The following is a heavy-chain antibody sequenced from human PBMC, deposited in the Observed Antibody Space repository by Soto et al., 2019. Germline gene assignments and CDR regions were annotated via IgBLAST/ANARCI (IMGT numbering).Heavy chain of an antibody. CDR3: ARYNMITFAGVIVPRPFDY. Sequence: GASVKVSCKASGGTFSSYAISWVRQAPGQGLEWMGGIIPIFGTANYAQKFQGRVTITADESTSTAYMELSSLRSEDTAVYYCARYNMITFAGVIVPRPFDYWGQGTLVTVSS. D-gene: IGHD3-16*02. J-gene: IGHJ4*02. CDR1: GGTFSSYA. V-gene: IGHV1-69*13. CDR2: IIPIFGTA.